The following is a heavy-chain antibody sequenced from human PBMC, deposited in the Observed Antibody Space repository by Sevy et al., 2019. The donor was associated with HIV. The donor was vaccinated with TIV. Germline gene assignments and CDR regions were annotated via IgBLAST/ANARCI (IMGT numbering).Heavy chain of an antibody. CDR3: ARGHYGDLYFDY. J-gene: IGHJ4*02. CDR2: IKQDGSEK. D-gene: IGHD4-17*01. CDR1: GFTFSSYG. Sequence: GGSLRLSCAASGFTFSSYGMSWVRQAPGKGLEWVANIKQDGSEKYYVDSVKGRFTISRDNAKNSLYLQMNSLRAEDTAVYYCARGHYGDLYFDYWGQGTLVTVSS. V-gene: IGHV3-7*03.